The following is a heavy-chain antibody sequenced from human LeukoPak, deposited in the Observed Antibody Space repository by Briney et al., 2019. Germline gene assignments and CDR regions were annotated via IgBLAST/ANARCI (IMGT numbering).Heavy chain of an antibody. V-gene: IGHV1-2*06. Sequence: ASVKVSCKASGYTFTGYYLHWVRQAPGQGLEWMVRISPNSGGTNYAQKFQGRVTMTRDTSISTAYMELSRLRSDDTAVYYCARAGGCSSTSCYANWFDPWGQGTLVTVSS. CDR3: ARAGGCSSTSCYANWFDP. CDR2: ISPNSGGT. D-gene: IGHD2-2*01. J-gene: IGHJ5*02. CDR1: GYTFTGYY.